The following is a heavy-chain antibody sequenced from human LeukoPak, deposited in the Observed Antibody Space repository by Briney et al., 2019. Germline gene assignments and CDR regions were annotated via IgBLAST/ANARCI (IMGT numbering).Heavy chain of an antibody. V-gene: IGHV3-30*03. J-gene: IGHJ4*02. CDR2: ISYDGSNK. Sequence: GGSLRLSCAASGFTFSSYGMHWVRQAPGKGLEWVAAISYDGSNKYYADSVKGRFTISRDNSKNTLYLQMNSLRAEDTAVYYCARGNDAGYFDYWGQGTLVTVSS. CDR1: GFTFSSYG. D-gene: IGHD1-1*01. CDR3: ARGNDAGYFDY.